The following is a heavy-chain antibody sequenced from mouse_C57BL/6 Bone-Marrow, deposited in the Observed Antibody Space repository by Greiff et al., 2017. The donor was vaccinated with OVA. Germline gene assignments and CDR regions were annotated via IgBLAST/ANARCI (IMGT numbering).Heavy chain of an antibody. CDR1: GYTFTSYW. CDR2: IDPSDSYT. J-gene: IGHJ4*01. V-gene: IGHV1-50*01. D-gene: IGHD2-2*01. Sequence: VQLQQPGAELVKPGASVKLSCKASGYTFTSYWMQWVKQRPGQGLEWIGEIDPSDSYTNYNQKFKGKATLTVDTSSSTAYMQLSSLTSEDSAVDYCARRGYPYYYAMDYWGQGTSVTVSS. CDR3: ARRGYPYYYAMDY.